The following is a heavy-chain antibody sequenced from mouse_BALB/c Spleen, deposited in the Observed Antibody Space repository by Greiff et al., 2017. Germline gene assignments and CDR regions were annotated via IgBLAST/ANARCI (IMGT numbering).Heavy chain of an antibody. J-gene: IGHJ2*01. D-gene: IGHD1-2*01. CDR1: GYTFTDYW. V-gene: IGHV1-69*01. CDR3: ARQGLHSHYFDY. CDR2: IDTSDSYT. Sequence: QVQLQQPGAELVMPGASVKMSCKASGYTFTDYWMHWVKQRPGQGLEWIGAIDTSDSYTSYNQKFKGKATLTVVESSSTAYMQLSSLTSEDSAVYYCARQGLHSHYFDYWGQGTTLTVSS.